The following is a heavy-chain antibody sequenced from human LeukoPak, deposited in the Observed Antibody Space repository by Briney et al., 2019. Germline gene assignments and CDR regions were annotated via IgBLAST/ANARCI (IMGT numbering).Heavy chain of an antibody. D-gene: IGHD6-13*01. CDR1: GFTFSSYA. CDR2: ISGSGGST. J-gene: IGHJ4*02. V-gene: IGHV3-23*01. CDR3: AKALEESSSWYSRGGLSYFDY. Sequence: GGSLRLSCAASGFTFSSYAMSWVRQAPGKGLEWVSAISGSGGSTYYADSVKGRFTISRDNSKNTLYLQMNSLRAEDTAVYYCAKALEESSSWYSRGGLSYFDYWGQEPLVTVSS.